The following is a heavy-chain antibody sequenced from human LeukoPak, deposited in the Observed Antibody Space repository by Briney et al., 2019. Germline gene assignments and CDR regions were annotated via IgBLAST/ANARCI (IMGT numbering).Heavy chain of an antibody. CDR3: ARDPAVVGGAEYYFDY. J-gene: IGHJ4*02. Sequence: GGSLRLSCAASGFTFSSYAMHWVRQAPGKGLEWVAVISYDGSNKYYAGSVKGRFTISRDNSKNTLYLQMNSLRAEDTAVYYCARDPAVVGGAEYYFDYWGQGTLVTVSS. V-gene: IGHV3-30*04. CDR1: GFTFSSYA. CDR2: ISYDGSNK. D-gene: IGHD3-16*01.